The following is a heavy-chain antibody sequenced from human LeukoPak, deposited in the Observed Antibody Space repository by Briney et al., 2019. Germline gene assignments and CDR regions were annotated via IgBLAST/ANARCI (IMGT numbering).Heavy chain of an antibody. CDR2: INPNSGAT. J-gene: IGHJ6*03. D-gene: IGHD3-10*01. Sequence: GASVKVSFTASGYTFTAYYMHWVRQAPGQGLEWMGWINPNSGATNYSQKFQGRVTITRDTSISTAYMELRSLRSDDTAVYYCARAAASMVRGIKNLYYYYYMDVWGKGTTVTVSS. CDR1: GYTFTAYY. CDR3: ARAAASMVRGIKNLYYYYYMDV. V-gene: IGHV1-2*02.